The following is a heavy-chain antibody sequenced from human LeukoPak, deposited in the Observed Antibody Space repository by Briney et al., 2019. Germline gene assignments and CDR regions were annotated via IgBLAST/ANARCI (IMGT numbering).Heavy chain of an antibody. D-gene: IGHD2-8*02. J-gene: IGHJ4*02. Sequence: GGSVRLSCAASGFTFSTYWMHWVRQAPGKGLVWVSRINSDGRTTFYADSVRGRFTISRDNAKNTLYLRMNSLRAEDTAVYYCASPVRADTGDAFDYWGQGTLV. CDR3: ASPVRADTGDAFDY. CDR2: INSDGRTT. V-gene: IGHV3-74*01. CDR1: GFTFSTYW.